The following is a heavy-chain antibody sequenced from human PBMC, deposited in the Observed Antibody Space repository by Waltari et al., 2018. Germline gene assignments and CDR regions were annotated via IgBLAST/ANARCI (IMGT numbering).Heavy chain of an antibody. CDR2: INGYGDKT. J-gene: IGHJ5*02. CDR1: GFLFNNYA. Sequence: EVQVLESGGGLVQPGGSLRLPCAASGFLFNNYAKNWVRPAPGKGLEWVSGINGYGDKTYYADSVKGRFTLSRDNSRNTLSLQMNSLRAEDTAVYYCAKAHFYDTSGYIEHWGQGTLVTVSS. CDR3: AKAHFYDTSGYIEH. D-gene: IGHD3-22*01. V-gene: IGHV3-23*01.